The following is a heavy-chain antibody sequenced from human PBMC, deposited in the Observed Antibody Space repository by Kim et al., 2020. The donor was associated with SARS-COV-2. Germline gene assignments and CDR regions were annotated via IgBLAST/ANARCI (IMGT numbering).Heavy chain of an antibody. CDR2: INHSGST. CDR3: ARGVKPTVRGLGGYFDY. Sequence: SETLSLTCAVYGGSFSGYYWSWIRQPPGKGLEWIGEINHSGSTNYNPSLKSRVTISVDTSKNQFSLKLSSVTAADTAVYYCARGVKPTVRGLGGYFDYWGQGTLVIVSS. V-gene: IGHV4-34*01. CDR1: GGSFSGYY. J-gene: IGHJ4*02. D-gene: IGHD4-17*01.